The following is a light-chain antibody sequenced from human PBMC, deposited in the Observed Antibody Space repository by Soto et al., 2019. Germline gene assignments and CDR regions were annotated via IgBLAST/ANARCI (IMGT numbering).Light chain of an antibody. J-gene: IGLJ1*01. CDR1: SSDVGGYDY. V-gene: IGLV2-11*01. CDR3: CSYAGSPYV. Sequence: QSALTQPRSVSGSPGQSVAISCTGTSSDVGGYDYVSWFQHHPGKAPKLMIYDVTKRPSGVPDRFSGSKSGNTASLTISRLQAEDEADYYCCSYAGSPYVFGTGTKLTVL. CDR2: DVT.